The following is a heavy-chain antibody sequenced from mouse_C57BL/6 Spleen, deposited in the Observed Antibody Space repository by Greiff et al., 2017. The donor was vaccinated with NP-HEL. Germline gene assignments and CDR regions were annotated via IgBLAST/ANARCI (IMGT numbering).Heavy chain of an antibody. J-gene: IGHJ3*01. D-gene: IGHD2-1*01. CDR1: GYTFTSYW. Sequence: QVQLQQPGAELVMPGASVKLSCKASGYTFTSYWMHWVKQRPGQGLEWIGEIDPSDSYTNYNQKFKGKSTLTVDKSSSTAYMQLSSLTSEDSAVYYCALLPPFAYWGQGTLVTVSA. CDR2: IDPSDSYT. CDR3: ALLPPFAY. V-gene: IGHV1-69*01.